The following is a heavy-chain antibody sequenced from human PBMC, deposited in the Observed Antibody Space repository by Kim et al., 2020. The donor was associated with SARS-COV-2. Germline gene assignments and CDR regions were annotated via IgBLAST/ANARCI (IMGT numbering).Heavy chain of an antibody. J-gene: IGHJ4*02. CDR3: ATDRGRKYSGSYAPYFDY. V-gene: IGHV1-24*01. CDR2: FDPEDGET. D-gene: IGHD1-26*01. CDR1: GYTLTELS. Sequence: ASVKVSCKVSGYTLTELSMHWVRQAPGKGLEWMGGFDPEDGETIYAQKFQGRVTMTEDTSTDTAYMELSSLRSEDTAVYYCATDRGRKYSGSYAPYFDYWGQGTLVTVSS.